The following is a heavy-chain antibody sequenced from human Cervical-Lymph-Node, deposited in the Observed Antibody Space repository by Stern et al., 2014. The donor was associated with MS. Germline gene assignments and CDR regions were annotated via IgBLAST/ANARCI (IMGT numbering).Heavy chain of an antibody. CDR1: GYSFTNSW. D-gene: IGHD2-2*02. CDR3: ARQGCATTSCHTIDS. J-gene: IGHJ4*02. CDR2: ISPVDSVT. Sequence: EVQLVESGAEVQKPGQSLKISCKGSGYSFTNSWIGWVRQMPGKGLELMGIISPVDSVTRYRRSFQGKVTISVDKSINNAAVQWTSLEASDTAMYYCARQGCATTSCHTIDSWGQGTLITVSA. V-gene: IGHV5-51*01.